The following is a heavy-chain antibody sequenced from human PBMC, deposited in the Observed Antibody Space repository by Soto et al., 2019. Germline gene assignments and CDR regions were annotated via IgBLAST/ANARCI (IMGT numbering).Heavy chain of an antibody. J-gene: IGHJ4*02. D-gene: IGHD6-19*01. CDR2: IKQDGSEK. CDR1: GFTFSSYW. CDR3: ARVNGPYSSGWYGN. Sequence: EVQLVESGGGLVQPGGSLRLSCAASGFTFSSYWMSWVRQAPGKGLEWVANIKQDGSEKYYVDSVKGRFTISRDNAKNSLYLQMTSLRAEDTAVYYCARVNGPYSSGWYGNWCQGTLVTVSS. V-gene: IGHV3-7*05.